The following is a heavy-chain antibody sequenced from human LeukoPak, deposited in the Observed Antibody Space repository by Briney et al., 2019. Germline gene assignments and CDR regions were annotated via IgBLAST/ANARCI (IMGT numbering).Heavy chain of an antibody. CDR3: AKPIRSSWYYFDY. CDR2: ISGSAGST. D-gene: IGHD6-13*01. Sequence: GGSLRLSCAASGFTFSSHAMSWVRQAPGKGLEWVSTISGSAGSTYYADSVKGRLTISRDNSKNTLYLQMNSLRAEDTAIYYCAKPIRSSWYYFDYWGQGTLVTVSS. V-gene: IGHV3-23*01. CDR1: GFTFSSHA. J-gene: IGHJ4*02.